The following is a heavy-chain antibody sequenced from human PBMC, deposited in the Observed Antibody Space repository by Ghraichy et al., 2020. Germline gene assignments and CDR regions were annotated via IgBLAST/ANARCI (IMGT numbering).Heavy chain of an antibody. D-gene: IGHD3-22*01. V-gene: IGHV3-74*01. CDR1: GFTLSNYW. CDR3: TSLVKTPGRAFDI. Sequence: GGSLRLSCAASGFTLSNYWMHWVRQAPGKGLVWVSRINNDGSSISYADSVKGRFTISRDNAKNTLYLQMNSLRAEDTAVYYCTSLVKTPGRAFDIWGQGTMVTVSS. CDR2: INNDGSSI. J-gene: IGHJ3*02.